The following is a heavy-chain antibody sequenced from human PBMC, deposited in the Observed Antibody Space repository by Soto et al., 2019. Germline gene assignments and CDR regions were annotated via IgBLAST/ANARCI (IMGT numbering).Heavy chain of an antibody. Sequence: PGESVKISCKGSGYSFTSYLIGWVRQMPGKGLEWMGIIYPGDSDTRYSPSFQGQVTISADKSISTAYLQWSSLKASDTAMYYCAGGGVRGVITRTRDYYGMDVWGQGTTVTVSS. CDR3: AGGGVRGVITRTRDYYGMDV. CDR2: IYPGDSDT. CDR1: GYSFTSYL. V-gene: IGHV5-51*01. D-gene: IGHD3-10*01. J-gene: IGHJ6*02.